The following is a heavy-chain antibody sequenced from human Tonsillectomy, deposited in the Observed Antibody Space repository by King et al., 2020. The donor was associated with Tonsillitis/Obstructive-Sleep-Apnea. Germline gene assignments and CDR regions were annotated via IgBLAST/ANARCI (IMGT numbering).Heavy chain of an antibody. Sequence: VQLVESGGGVVQPGRSLRLSCAASGFTFSSYAMHWVRQAPGKGLEWLAIISYDGSFKYYADSVKGRFTISRDNSKNTLYLQMNSLRADDTAVYYCARHLGSGYDGSPFDSWGQGTLVTVSS. CDR2: ISYDGSFK. D-gene: IGHD5-12*01. V-gene: IGHV3-30*04. CDR1: GFTFSSYA. CDR3: ARHLGSGYDGSPFDS. J-gene: IGHJ4*02.